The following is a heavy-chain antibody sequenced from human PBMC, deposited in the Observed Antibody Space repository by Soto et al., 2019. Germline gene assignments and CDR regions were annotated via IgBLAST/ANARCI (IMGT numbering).Heavy chain of an antibody. CDR2: IKQDGSEK. V-gene: IGHV3-7*01. CDR3: VRDPRQDCRGTTCYPTS. CDR1: GFTLSYYW. D-gene: IGHD2-15*01. Sequence: GGSLRLSCAASGFTLSYYWMSWVRQAPGKGLEWVANIKQDGSEKYYVDSVKGRFTISRDNAKKLLDLQMNSLTAEDTAVYYCVRDPRQDCRGTTCYPTSWGHGNPLPVSS. J-gene: IGHJ4*01.